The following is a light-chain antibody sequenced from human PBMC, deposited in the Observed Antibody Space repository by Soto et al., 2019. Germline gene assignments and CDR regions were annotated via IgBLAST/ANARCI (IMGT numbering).Light chain of an antibody. CDR1: SSNIGAGYD. Sequence: QSVLTQPPSVSGAPGQRVTISCTGSSSNIGAGYDVHWYQQLPGTAPKLLIYGNSNRPSGVPDRFSGSKSGTSASLAITGLQAEDEAYYYRPAYDSSLSGWVFGGGTKLTVL. CDR2: GNS. J-gene: IGLJ3*02. V-gene: IGLV1-40*01. CDR3: PAYDSSLSGWV.